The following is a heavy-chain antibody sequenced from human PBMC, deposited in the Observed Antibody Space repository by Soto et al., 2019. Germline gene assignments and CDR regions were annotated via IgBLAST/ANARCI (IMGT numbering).Heavy chain of an antibody. CDR2: TTSQSYGGTT. D-gene: IGHD3-3*01. V-gene: IGHV3-49*02. Sequence: WVRQAPGKGLEWVAFTTSQSYGGTTEYAASVKGRFSISRDDSKNIAYLQMNSLQTADTAIYYCARDGDYYGMDVWGQGTTVTVSS. CDR3: ARDGDYYGMDV. J-gene: IGHJ6*02.